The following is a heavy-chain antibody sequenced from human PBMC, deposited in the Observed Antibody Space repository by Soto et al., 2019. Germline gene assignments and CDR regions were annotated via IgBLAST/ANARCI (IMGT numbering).Heavy chain of an antibody. V-gene: IGHV1-46*01. CDR1: GGTFSSYA. J-gene: IGHJ6*02. CDR2: INPSGGST. Sequence: ASVNVSCKASGGTFSSYAISWVRQAPGQGLEWMGIINPSGGSTSYAQKFQGRVTMTRDTSTSTVYMELSSLRSEDTAVYYCAIAARRSNYDFWSGYYTTPVYYYGMDVWGQGTTVTVSS. D-gene: IGHD3-3*01. CDR3: AIAARRSNYDFWSGYYTTPVYYYGMDV.